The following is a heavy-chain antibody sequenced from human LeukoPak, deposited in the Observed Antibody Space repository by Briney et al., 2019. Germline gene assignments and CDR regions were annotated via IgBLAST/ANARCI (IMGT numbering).Heavy chain of an antibody. D-gene: IGHD4-17*01. V-gene: IGHV4-59*01. J-gene: IGHJ3*02. Sequence: SGTLSLTCTVSGGSISSYYWSWIRQPPGKGLEWIGYIYYSGSTNYNPSLKSRVTISVDTSKNQFSLKLSSVTAADTAVYYCARLRDYDDAFDIWGQGTMVTVSS. CDR3: ARLRDYDDAFDI. CDR2: IYYSGST. CDR1: GGSISSYY.